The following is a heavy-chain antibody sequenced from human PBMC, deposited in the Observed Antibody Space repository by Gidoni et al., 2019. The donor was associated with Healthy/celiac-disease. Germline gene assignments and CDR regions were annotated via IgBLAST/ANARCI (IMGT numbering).Heavy chain of an antibody. Sequence: QVQLVESGGGVVQPGRSLRLSCAASGFTFSSYGMHWVRQAPGKGLEWVAVISYDGSNKYYADSVKGRFTISRDNSKNTLYLQMNSLRAEDTAVYYCAKAVSYGSGSYASGMDVWGQGTTVTVSS. J-gene: IGHJ6*02. CDR1: GFTFSSYG. D-gene: IGHD3-10*01. CDR2: ISYDGSNK. V-gene: IGHV3-30*18. CDR3: AKAVSYGSGSYASGMDV.